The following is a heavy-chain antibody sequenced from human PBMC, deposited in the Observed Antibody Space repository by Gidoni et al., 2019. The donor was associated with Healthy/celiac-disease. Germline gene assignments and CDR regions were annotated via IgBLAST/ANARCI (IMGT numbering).Heavy chain of an antibody. CDR1: GYTITELS. J-gene: IGHJ4*02. CDR3: ATVSSSWYTVGDY. CDR2: LDPEDGET. V-gene: IGHV1-24*01. Sequence: QVKLVQSGAEVKKPGASVKGSCKVYGYTITELSMHWVRQAPGKGLEWMGGLDPEDGETIYAQKFQGRVTMTEDTSTDTAYMELSSLRSEYTAVYYCATVSSSWYTVGDYWGQGTLVTVSS. D-gene: IGHD6-13*01.